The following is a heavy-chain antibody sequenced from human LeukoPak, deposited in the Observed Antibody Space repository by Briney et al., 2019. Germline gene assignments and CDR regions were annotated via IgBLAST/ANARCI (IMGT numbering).Heavy chain of an antibody. CDR3: ARHSRGEGTPSDY. D-gene: IGHD3-10*01. CDR1: GGSLSNSSYY. Sequence: KPSETLSLTCTVSGGSLSNSSYYWGWIRQPPGEGLEWIGSIYYSGSTYYNPSLKSRVTISVDTSKNQFSLKLSSVTAADTAVYYCARHSRGEGTPSDYWGQGTLVTVSS. CDR2: IYYSGST. J-gene: IGHJ4*02. V-gene: IGHV4-39*01.